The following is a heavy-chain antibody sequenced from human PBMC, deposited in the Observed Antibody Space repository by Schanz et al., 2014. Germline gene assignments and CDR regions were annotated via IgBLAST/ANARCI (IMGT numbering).Heavy chain of an antibody. CDR1: GGSISSYY. J-gene: IGHJ4*02. CDR2: IYYRGNT. Sequence: QVQLQESGPGLVKPSETLSLTCTVSGGSISSYYWSWIRQPPGKGLEWIGFIYYRGNTNYNPSLPSRVPMSVDTSKNQFSLKLTSVPAADTAVYYCARRIWDGDYYYFDYWGQGTLVTVSS. D-gene: IGHD4-17*01. CDR3: ARRIWDGDYYYFDY. V-gene: IGHV4-59*08.